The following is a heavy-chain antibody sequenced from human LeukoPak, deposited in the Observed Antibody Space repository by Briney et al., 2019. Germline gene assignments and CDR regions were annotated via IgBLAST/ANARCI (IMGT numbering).Heavy chain of an antibody. Sequence: SETLSLTCTVSGGSISSYYWSWIRQPPGKGLEWIGYIYYSGSTNYNPSLKSRVTISVGTSKNQFSLKLSSVTAADTAVYYCARVGVGATRQRYYYYYGMDVWGQGTTVTVFS. J-gene: IGHJ6*02. V-gene: IGHV4-59*01. D-gene: IGHD1-26*01. CDR1: GGSISSYY. CDR2: IYYSGST. CDR3: ARVGVGATRQRYYYYYGMDV.